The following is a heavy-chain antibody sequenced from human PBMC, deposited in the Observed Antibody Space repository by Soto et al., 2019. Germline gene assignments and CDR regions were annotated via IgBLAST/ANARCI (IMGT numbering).Heavy chain of an antibody. CDR2: IYPGDSDT. V-gene: IGHV5-51*01. Sequence: GESLKISCEASGYSFTFYWIAWVRQLPGKGLEWMGIIYPGDSDTRYSPSFQGQVTISADKSISTAYLQWSSLKASDTAMYYCARPPHYYGSGSPDAFDIWGQGTMVTVSS. D-gene: IGHD3-10*01. CDR3: ARPPHYYGSGSPDAFDI. J-gene: IGHJ3*02. CDR1: GYSFTFYW.